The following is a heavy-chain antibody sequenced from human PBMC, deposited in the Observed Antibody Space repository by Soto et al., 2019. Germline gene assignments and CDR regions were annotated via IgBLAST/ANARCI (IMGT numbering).Heavy chain of an antibody. V-gene: IGHV1-69*12. CDR1: GGTFRTYA. CDR3: AKGAVAGTPTSYYYYGMDV. J-gene: IGHJ6*02. Sequence: QVQLLQSGAEVKKPGSSVRVSCEASGGTFRTYAISWVRQSPGQGLEWMGEIIAIFGTVNYAQKFQGRVTITADESTTTVYMDLRSLRSEDTAVYYWAKGAVAGTPTSYYYYGMDVWGQGTTVTVSS. CDR2: IIAIFGTV. D-gene: IGHD6-19*01.